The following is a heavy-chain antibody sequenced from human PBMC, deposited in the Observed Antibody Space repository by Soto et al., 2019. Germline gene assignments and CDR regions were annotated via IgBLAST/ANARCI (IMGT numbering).Heavy chain of an antibody. V-gene: IGHV3-23*01. CDR2: ITGTASST. Sequence: EVQLLESGGGFVQPGGSRRLSCAASGFRFSDFAMTWVRQAPGRGLEWVSAITGTASSTYYADSVKGRFTISRDNSKNTLYLQINSLRAEDTAIYYCAKGAEGYVVSSLDSWGQGTLVTVSS. CDR3: AKGAEGYVVSSLDS. J-gene: IGHJ4*02. D-gene: IGHD5-12*01. CDR1: GFRFSDFA.